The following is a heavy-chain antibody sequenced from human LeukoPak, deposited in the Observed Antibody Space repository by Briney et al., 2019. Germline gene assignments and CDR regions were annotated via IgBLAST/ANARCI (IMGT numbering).Heavy chain of an antibody. CDR2: ISSRSRAI. CDR1: VHPLSSYN. V-gene: IGHV3-48*02. J-gene: IGHJ4*02. Sequence: GGAESLFCAASVHPLSSYNMNWVRRAPGEGVEGVSYISSRSRAINNADAVKGPFTMSRDNAKTSLNLQRKSLRDEETAVDYCAREGTYDILTGYSPAYYFDYWGQGTLVTVSS. D-gene: IGHD3-9*01. CDR3: AREGTYDILTGYSPAYYFDY.